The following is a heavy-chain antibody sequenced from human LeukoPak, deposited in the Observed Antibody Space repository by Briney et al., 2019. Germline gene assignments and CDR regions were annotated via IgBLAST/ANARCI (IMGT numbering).Heavy chain of an antibody. V-gene: IGHV3-9*01. CDR2: ISWNSGSI. CDR3: AREGDYLHEYYYYYGMDV. D-gene: IGHD4-17*01. CDR1: GFVFDDYA. Sequence: PGRSLRLSRAASGFVFDDYAMHWVRQAPGKGLEWVSGISWNSGSIDYADSVKGRFTISRDNAKNSLYLQMNSLRAEDTAVYYCAREGDYLHEYYYYYGMDVWGQGTTVTVSS. J-gene: IGHJ6*02.